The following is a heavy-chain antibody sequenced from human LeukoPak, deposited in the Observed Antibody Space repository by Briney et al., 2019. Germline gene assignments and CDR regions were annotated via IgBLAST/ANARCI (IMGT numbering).Heavy chain of an antibody. CDR3: ARDPYSGNYGDYYYYYMDV. V-gene: IGHV3-30*02. Sequence: GGSLRLSCAASGFTFGSYGMHWVRQAPGKGLEWVTFIRSDGSNKYYADSVKGRFTISRDNAKSSLYLQMDSLRDEDTAVYYCARDPYSGNYGDYYYYYMDVWGKGTTVTISS. D-gene: IGHD1-26*01. J-gene: IGHJ6*03. CDR2: IRSDGSNK. CDR1: GFTFGSYG.